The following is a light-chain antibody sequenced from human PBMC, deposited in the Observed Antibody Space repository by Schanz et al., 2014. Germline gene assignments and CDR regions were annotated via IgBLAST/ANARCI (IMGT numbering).Light chain of an antibody. CDR1: SSDLGGYNY. Sequence: SALTQPASVSGSPGQSITISCTGTSSDLGGYNYVSWYQQYPGKAPKLIIYDVSNRPSGVSNRFSGSKSGNTASLTISGLQAEDEADYYCCSYAGSSAFWVFGGGTKVTVL. CDR3: CSYAGSSAFWV. CDR2: DVS. V-gene: IGLV2-23*02. J-gene: IGLJ3*02.